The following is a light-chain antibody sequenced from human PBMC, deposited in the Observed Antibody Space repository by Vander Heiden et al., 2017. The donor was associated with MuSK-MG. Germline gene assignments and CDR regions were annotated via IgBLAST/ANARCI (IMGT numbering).Light chain of an antibody. Sequence: DIVMTQSPDSLAVSLGERATINCKSSQSVLYSSNNKNYLAWYQQKPGQPPKLLMYWASTRESGVPDRFSGSGSGTDFTLTISSLQAEDVAVYYCQQYDCTPRCSFGQGTKLEIK. CDR2: WAS. CDR1: QSVLYSSNNKNY. J-gene: IGKJ2*04. CDR3: QQYDCTPRCS. V-gene: IGKV4-1*01.